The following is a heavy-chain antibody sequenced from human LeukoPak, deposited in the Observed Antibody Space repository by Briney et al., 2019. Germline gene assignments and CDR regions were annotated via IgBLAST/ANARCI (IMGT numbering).Heavy chain of an antibody. CDR3: AREGIAAAADSSDY. CDR2: MNPNSGNT. CDR1: GYTFTSYD. Sequence: RASVKVSCKASGYTFTSYDINWVRQATGQGLEWMGWMNPNSGNTGYAQKFQGRVTMTRNTSISTAYMELSSLRSEDTAVYYCAREGIAAAADSSDYWGQGTLVTVSS. V-gene: IGHV1-8*01. D-gene: IGHD6-13*01. J-gene: IGHJ4*02.